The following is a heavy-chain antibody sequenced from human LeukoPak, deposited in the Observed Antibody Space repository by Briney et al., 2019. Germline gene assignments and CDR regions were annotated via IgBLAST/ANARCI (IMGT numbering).Heavy chain of an antibody. Sequence: PSGTLSLTCAVSGGSISSSYWWSWVRQPPGKGLEWIGEIYHSGSTNYNPFLKSRVTISLDKSKNQFSLKLSSVTAADTAVYYCARVGTVLDGGYWGQGILVTVSS. V-gene: IGHV4-4*02. CDR1: GGSISSSYW. J-gene: IGHJ4*02. CDR2: IYHSGST. CDR3: ARVGTVLDGGY. D-gene: IGHD1-7*01.